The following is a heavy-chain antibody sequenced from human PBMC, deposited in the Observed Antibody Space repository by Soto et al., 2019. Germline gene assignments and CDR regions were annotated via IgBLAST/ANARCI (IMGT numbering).Heavy chain of an antibody. CDR3: ARGKYIGSCYFDY. CDR1: GFTFGDYW. Sequence: EVQLVESGGGLVQPGGSLRLSCEVSGFTFGDYWMHWVRQAPGKGLEWVSRIDSAGNGATYADSVRGRFTISRDNAKNTLSRQITSLGVEDTAMYYCARGKYIGSCYFDYWGQGTLVTVSS. CDR2: IDSAGNGA. V-gene: IGHV3-74*01. J-gene: IGHJ4*02. D-gene: IGHD1-26*01.